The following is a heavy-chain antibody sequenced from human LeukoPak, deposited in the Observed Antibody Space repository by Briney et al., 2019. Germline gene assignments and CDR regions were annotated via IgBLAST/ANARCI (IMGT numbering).Heavy chain of an antibody. D-gene: IGHD3-10*01. CDR2: ISGSGGTT. J-gene: IGHJ3*02. CDR1: GFTFSSYA. V-gene: IGHV3-23*01. Sequence: GGSLRLSCAASGFTFSSYAMSWVRQAPGKGLEWVSAISGSGGTTYYADSVKGRFTISRDNSKNTLYLQMNSLRAEDTAVYYCAKSADYYGSGSYYAFDIWGQGTMVTVSS. CDR3: AKSADYYGSGSYYAFDI.